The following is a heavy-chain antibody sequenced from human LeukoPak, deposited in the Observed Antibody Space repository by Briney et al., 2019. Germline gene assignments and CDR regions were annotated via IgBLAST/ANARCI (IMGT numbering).Heavy chain of an antibody. Sequence: SQTLSLTCAVSGGSISSGGYSWSWIRQPPGKGLEWIGYIYHSGSTYYNPSLKSRVTISVDTSKNQFSLKLSSVTAADTAVYYCASLHYGSGRYYFDYWGQGTLVTVSS. CDR1: GGSISSGGYS. CDR2: IYHSGST. D-gene: IGHD3-10*01. CDR3: ASLHYGSGRYYFDY. V-gene: IGHV4-30-2*01. J-gene: IGHJ4*02.